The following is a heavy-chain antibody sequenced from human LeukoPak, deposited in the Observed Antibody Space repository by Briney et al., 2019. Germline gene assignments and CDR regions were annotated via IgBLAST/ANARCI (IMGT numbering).Heavy chain of an antibody. J-gene: IGHJ6*02. Sequence: GGSLRLSCAASGFTFSSFPMTWVRQAPGKGLEWVSIITGSGGTTYYTDSVKGRFTISRDNSKTTLYLQMNSLRAEDTAVYYCTTSDPGVAIYYYGMDVWGQGTTVTVSS. CDR2: ITGSGGTT. CDR3: TTSDPGVAIYYYGMDV. D-gene: IGHD3-3*01. CDR1: GFTFSSFP. V-gene: IGHV3-23*01.